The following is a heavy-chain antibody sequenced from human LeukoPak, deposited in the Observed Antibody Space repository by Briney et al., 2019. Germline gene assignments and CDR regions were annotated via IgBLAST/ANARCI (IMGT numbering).Heavy chain of an antibody. V-gene: IGHV3-23*01. Sequence: PGRSLRLSCAASGFTFSNYAMSWVSQAPGRGLEWVSAITGSGDSSYYADSVKGRFTISRDSSKSTLYLQMNSLRAEDTALYYCAEAHCGSSSCSRVDYWGQGTLVTVSS. D-gene: IGHD2-2*01. CDR2: ITGSGDSS. CDR3: AEAHCGSSSCSRVDY. J-gene: IGHJ4*02. CDR1: GFTFSNYA.